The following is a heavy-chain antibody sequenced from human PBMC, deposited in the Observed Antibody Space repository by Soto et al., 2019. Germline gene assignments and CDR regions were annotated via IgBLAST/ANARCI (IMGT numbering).Heavy chain of an antibody. D-gene: IGHD6-19*01. J-gene: IGHJ5*02. Sequence: EVQLVESGGGLVQPGGSLRLSCAASGFAFSSYWMQWVRQAPGKGPVWVSRISSDGRNTTYADFVKDRFTISRDNAENTLHLQMTSLTDADTAVYYCIKASTVTGVGGYRWGQGTLVTVSS. CDR3: IKASTVTGVGGYR. CDR2: ISSDGRNT. CDR1: GFAFSSYW. V-gene: IGHV3-74*01.